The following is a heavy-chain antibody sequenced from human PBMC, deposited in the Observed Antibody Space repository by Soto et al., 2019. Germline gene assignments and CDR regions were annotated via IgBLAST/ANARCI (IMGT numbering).Heavy chain of an antibody. D-gene: IGHD3-16*02. J-gene: IGHJ4*02. V-gene: IGHV1-18*01. CDR1: GYTFTSYG. CDR2: ISAYNGNT. Sequence: QVPLVQSGAEVKKPGASVKVSCKASGYTFTSYGISWVRQAPGQGLEWMGWISAYNGNTNYAQKLQGRVTMTTDTSTSTAYMELRSLRSDDTAVYYFARDPGVYIWGRYRLFDYWGQGTLVTVSS. CDR3: ARDPGVYIWGRYRLFDY.